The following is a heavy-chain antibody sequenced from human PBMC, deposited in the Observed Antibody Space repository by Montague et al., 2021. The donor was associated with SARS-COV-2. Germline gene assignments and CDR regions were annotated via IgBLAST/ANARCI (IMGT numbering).Heavy chain of an antibody. D-gene: IGHD6-13*01. Sequence: SETLSLTCTVSGGSISSSSYYWGWIRQPPGKGLEWIGRIYYSGSTYYNPSLKSRVTISVDTSKNQFSLKLSSVTAADTAVYYCGRQGGSSRWYGGYYYGMDVWGQGTTVTVSS. J-gene: IGHJ6*02. V-gene: IGHV4-39*01. CDR1: GGSISSSSYY. CDR3: GRQGGSSRWYGGYYYGMDV. CDR2: IYYSGST.